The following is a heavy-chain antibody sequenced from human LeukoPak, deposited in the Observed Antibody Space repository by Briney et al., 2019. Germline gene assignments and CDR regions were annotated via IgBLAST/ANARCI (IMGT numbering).Heavy chain of an antibody. CDR2: ITSNGGTT. J-gene: IGHJ4*02. CDR3: VKSVYSSYYYGSGSFLL. CDR1: GFSFSSYA. Sequence: GGSLRLSCSASGFSFSSYAMHWVRQGQAKGLEYVSTITSNGGTTYYADPVKGRFTISRDNSKNTLYLQMSSLRAEDTAVYYCVKSVYSSYYYGSGSFLLWGQGTLVTVSS. V-gene: IGHV3-64D*06. D-gene: IGHD3-10*01.